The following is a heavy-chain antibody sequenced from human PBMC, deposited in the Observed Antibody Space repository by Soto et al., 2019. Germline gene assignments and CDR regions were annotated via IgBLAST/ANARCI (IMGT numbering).Heavy chain of an antibody. CDR3: ACIFSGGYGYGFYYYGMDV. CDR2: IYYSGST. CDR1: GGSISSYY. D-gene: IGHD5-18*01. V-gene: IGHV4-59*08. J-gene: IGHJ6*02. Sequence: SETLSLTCTVSGGSISSYYWSWIRQPPGKGLEWIGYIYYSGSTNYNPSLKSRVTISVDTSKNQFSLKLTSVTAADTAVYYCACIFSGGYGYGFYYYGMDVWGQGTTVTVSS.